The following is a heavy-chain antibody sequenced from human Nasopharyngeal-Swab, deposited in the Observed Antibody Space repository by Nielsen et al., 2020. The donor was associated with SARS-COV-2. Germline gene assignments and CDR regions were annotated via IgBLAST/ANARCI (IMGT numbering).Heavy chain of an antibody. CDR3: ARGYCSSTSCYKGYYGMDV. CDR2: IYDSGST. CDR1: GGSISSGGYY. J-gene: IGHJ6*02. D-gene: IGHD2-2*01. V-gene: IGHV4-31*03. Sequence: SETLSLTCTVSGGSISSGGYYWSWIRQHPGKGLEWIGYIYDSGSTYYNPSLKSRATISVDTSKNQFSLKLSSVTAADTAVYYCARGYCSSTSCYKGYYGMDVWGQGTTVTVSS.